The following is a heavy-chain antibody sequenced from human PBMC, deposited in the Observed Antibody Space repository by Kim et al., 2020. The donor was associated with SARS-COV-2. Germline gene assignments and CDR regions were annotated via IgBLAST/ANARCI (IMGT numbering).Heavy chain of an antibody. CDR2: MNSDGGDT. V-gene: IGHV3-74*01. CDR1: GFTFSNYW. CDR3: ARGTVQQVFDA. J-gene: IGHJ5*02. Sequence: GGSLRLSCEASGFTFSNYWMNWVRQGPGKGLVWVARMNSDGGDTHYADSVKGRFTIARDNAANTLQLQMNSLGVEDTAIYYCARGTVQQVFDAWGQGTLGTVSS. D-gene: IGHD3-10*02.